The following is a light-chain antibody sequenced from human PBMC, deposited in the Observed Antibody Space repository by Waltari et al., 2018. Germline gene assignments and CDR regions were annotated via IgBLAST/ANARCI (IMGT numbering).Light chain of an antibody. CDR2: GGN. Sequence: QSALTQPPSVSGSPGQSVSIPCTDTICDDGFYIRVSWYQQSTGTAPKLMVYGGNNRPSGVPERFFGSNSGNTASLTISGLQAEDEADYFCSLYTSSSTYVFGTGTKVTVL. J-gene: IGLJ1*01. V-gene: IGLV2-18*01. CDR3: SLYTSSSTYV. CDR1: ICDDGFYIR.